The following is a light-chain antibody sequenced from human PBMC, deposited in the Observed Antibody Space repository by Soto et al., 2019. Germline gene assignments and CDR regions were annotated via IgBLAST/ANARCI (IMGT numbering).Light chain of an antibody. V-gene: IGKV1-27*01. CDR1: QGISNY. Sequence: DIQMTQSPSSLSASVGDRVTITCRASQGISNYLAWYQQKPGKVPKLLIYAASTLQSGVPSRFSGSGSGTDFTRTISSLQPEDVATYYCQKYNSAPWTFGQGTKVEIE. J-gene: IGKJ1*01. CDR3: QKYNSAPWT. CDR2: AAS.